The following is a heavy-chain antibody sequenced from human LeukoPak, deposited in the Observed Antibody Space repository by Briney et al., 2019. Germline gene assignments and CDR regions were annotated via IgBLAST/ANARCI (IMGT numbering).Heavy chain of an antibody. Sequence: SETLSLTCTVSGGSISSYYWSWIRQPPGKGLEWIGYIYYSGSTNYNPSLKSRVTISVDTSKNQFSLKLSSVTAADTAVYYCAREPKRGGWFDPWGQGTLVTVSS. J-gene: IGHJ5*02. CDR1: GGSISSYY. CDR2: IYYSGST. V-gene: IGHV4-59*01. D-gene: IGHD3-10*01. CDR3: AREPKRGGWFDP.